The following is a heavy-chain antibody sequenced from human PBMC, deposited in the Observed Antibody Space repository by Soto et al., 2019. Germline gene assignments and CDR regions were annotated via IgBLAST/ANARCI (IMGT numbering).Heavy chain of an antibody. Sequence: SETMSLTCAVSGGSMSSGTYYWGWIRQPPGKGLDWIGSIYYSGTTYYSPSLKSRVAISVDTSKNHFSLRLRSVTAADTAVYYCARGTYGDYSPYYYGMDVWGQGTAVTVSS. D-gene: IGHD4-17*01. CDR3: ARGTYGDYSPYYYGMDV. J-gene: IGHJ6*02. CDR2: IYYSGTT. CDR1: GGSMSSGTYY. V-gene: IGHV4-39*02.